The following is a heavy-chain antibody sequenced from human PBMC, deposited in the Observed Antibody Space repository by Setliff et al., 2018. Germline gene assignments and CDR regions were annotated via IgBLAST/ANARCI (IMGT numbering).Heavy chain of an antibody. CDR2: INPNTGGT. D-gene: IGHD3-16*01. J-gene: IGHJ5*02. CDR3: ARVAIMGPPS. V-gene: IGHV1-2*02. CDR1: GYTFTDYI. Sequence: GASVKVSCKASGYTFTDYIINWVRQAPGQGLEWVGWINPNTGGTNYAQKFQGRVTMTRDTSITTAYMELSSLRSDDTAVYYCARVAIMGPPSWGQGTLVTVSS.